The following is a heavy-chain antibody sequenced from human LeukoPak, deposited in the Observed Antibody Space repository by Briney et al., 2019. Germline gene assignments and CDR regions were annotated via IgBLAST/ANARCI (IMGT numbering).Heavy chain of an antibody. J-gene: IGHJ4*02. V-gene: IGHV3-11*04. D-gene: IGHD6-25*01. CDR3: ARDAATGYFDY. Sequence: GGSLRLSCAASGFTFSDYYMSWIRQAPGKGLEWVSYISSSGGTIYYADSVKGRFTISRDNAKNSLYLQMNSLRAEDTAVYYCARDAATGYFDYWGQGTLVTVSS. CDR2: ISSSGGTI. CDR1: GFTFSDYY.